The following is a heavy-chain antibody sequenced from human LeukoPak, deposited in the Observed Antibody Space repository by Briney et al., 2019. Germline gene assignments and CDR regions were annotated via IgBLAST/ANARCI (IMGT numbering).Heavy chain of an antibody. J-gene: IGHJ4*02. CDR1: GYRFTRYW. D-gene: IGHD3-22*01. CDR2: IYPYDSDT. Sequence: PGESLKISCKGSGYRFTRYWIGWVRQMLGKGLEWMGIIYPYDSDTRYSPSFQGQVTISADKSINTAYLQWGSLKASDTAIYYCARLFWGDSSGLYPLYFDYWGQGTLVTVSS. V-gene: IGHV5-51*01. CDR3: ARLFWGDSSGLYPLYFDY.